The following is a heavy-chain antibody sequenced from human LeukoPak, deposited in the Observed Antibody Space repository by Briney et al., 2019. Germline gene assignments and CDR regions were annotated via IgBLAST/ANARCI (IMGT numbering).Heavy chain of an antibody. V-gene: IGHV3-21*01. CDR1: GLTFSSYS. D-gene: IGHD2-21*02. J-gene: IGHJ4*02. Sequence: PGGSLRLSCAASGLTFSSYSMNWARQAPGKGLEWVSSISSSSSYIYYADSVKGRFTISRDNAKNSLYLQMNSLRAEDTVVYYCAKVVTQTNDYWGQGTLVTVSS. CDR3: AKVVTQTNDY. CDR2: ISSSSSYI.